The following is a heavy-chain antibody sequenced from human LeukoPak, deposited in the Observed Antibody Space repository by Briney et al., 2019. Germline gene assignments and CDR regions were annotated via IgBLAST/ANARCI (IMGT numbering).Heavy chain of an antibody. V-gene: IGHV4-31*03. CDR2: IYYSGST. J-gene: IGHJ4*02. D-gene: IGHD3-10*01. Sequence: SETLSLTCTVSGGSISSGGYYWSWIRQHPGKGLEWIGYIYYSGSTYYNPSLKSRATISVDTSNNQFSLKLSSVTAADTAVYYCARTVGSGGWRYFDFWGQGTLVTVSS. CDR1: GGSISSGGYY. CDR3: ARTVGSGGWRYFDF.